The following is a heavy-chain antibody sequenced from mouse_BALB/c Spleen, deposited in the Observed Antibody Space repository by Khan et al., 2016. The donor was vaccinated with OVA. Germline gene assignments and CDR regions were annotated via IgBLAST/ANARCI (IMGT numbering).Heavy chain of an antibody. CDR2: IWSDGTT. V-gene: IGHV2-6-1*01. CDR1: GFSLTNYG. Sequence: VQLKQSGPGLVAPSQSLSITCTISGFSLTNYGVNWVRQPPGKGLEWLVVIWSDGTTTYDSALKSRLTISKDNSKSQVFLKMDSLQTDATAMYYCARQPYFHYYVMDYWGQGTSVTVAS. J-gene: IGHJ4*01. CDR3: ARQPYFHYYVMDY. D-gene: IGHD2-10*01.